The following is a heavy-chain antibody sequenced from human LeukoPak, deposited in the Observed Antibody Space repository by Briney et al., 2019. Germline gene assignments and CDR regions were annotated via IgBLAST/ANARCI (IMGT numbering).Heavy chain of an antibody. CDR3: ARERVTIFGVGHMDV. CDR1: GFTFSTSA. Sequence: SVKVSCKTSGFTFSTSAVQWVRQARGQRLEWIGWIIVGSGATNYAQKFQGRVTITADESTSTAYMELSSLRSEDTAVYYCARERVTIFGVGHMDVWGKGTTVAVSS. CDR2: IIVGSGAT. J-gene: IGHJ6*03. D-gene: IGHD3-3*01. V-gene: IGHV1-58*01.